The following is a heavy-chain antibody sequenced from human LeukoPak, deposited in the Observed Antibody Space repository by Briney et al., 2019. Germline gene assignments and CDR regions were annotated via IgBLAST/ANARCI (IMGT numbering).Heavy chain of an antibody. CDR3: ARGFDYYYGSGSYYNPTYYFDY. J-gene: IGHJ4*02. CDR1: GGSISSSY. Sequence: PSPTLSLTCTVSGGSISSSYWGWIRLPAGKWLGWIGRVYTSGSTNDNPSLKCRVTMSVDTSKNQFSLKLCSVTAADTAVYYCARGFDYYYGSGSYYNPTYYFDYWGQGTLVTVSS. V-gene: IGHV4-4*07. CDR2: VYTSGST. D-gene: IGHD3-10*01.